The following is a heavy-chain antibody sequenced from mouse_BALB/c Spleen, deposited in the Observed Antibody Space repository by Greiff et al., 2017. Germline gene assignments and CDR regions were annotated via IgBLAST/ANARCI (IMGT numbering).Heavy chain of an antibody. CDR3: ARDLDSSGLFDY. V-gene: IGHV2-9*02. CDR1: GFSLTSYG. D-gene: IGHD3-2*01. CDR2: IWAGGST. J-gene: IGHJ2*01. Sequence: VKLVESGPGLVAPSQSLSITCTVSGFSLTSYGVHWVRQPPGKGLEWLGVIWAGGSTNYNSALMSRLSISKDNSKSQVFLKMNSLQTDDTAMYYCARDLDSSGLFDYWGQGTTLTVSS.